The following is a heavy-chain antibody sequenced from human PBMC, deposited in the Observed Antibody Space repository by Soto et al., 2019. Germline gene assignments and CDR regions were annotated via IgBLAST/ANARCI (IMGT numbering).Heavy chain of an antibody. CDR1: GFTVTSNG. CDR2: ISPNGQGI. CDR3: AKDRQYHRDYFHY. Sequence: EVKLLESGGGLVQPGGSLRLSCGVSGFTVTSNGVSLVRQAPGKGLEWVSAISPNGQGIWYADSVKGRFTISRDISRNTVFLQMDSVRAEDTAVYYCAKDRQYHRDYFHYWGQGTLVTVSS. V-gene: IGHV3-23*01. J-gene: IGHJ4*02. D-gene: IGHD4-4*01.